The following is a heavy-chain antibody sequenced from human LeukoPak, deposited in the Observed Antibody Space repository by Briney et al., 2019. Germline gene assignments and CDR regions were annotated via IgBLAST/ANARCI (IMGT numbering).Heavy chain of an antibody. CDR3: ARGEIYGGYDLDV. CDR1: GGSFSGYY. D-gene: IGHD4/OR15-4a*01. CDR2: INHSGST. J-gene: IGHJ6*04. V-gene: IGHV4-34*01. Sequence: SETLSLTCAVYGGSFSGYYWSWIRQPPGKGLEWIGEINHSGSTFYNPSLKSRVTISVDTSKNQFSLKLSSVTAADTAVYYCARGEIYGGYDLDVWGKGTTVTVSS.